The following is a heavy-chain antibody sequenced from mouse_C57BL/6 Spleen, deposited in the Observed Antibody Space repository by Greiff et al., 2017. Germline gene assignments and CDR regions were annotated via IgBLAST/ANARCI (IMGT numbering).Heavy chain of an antibody. CDR3: VGVSTVRDYAMDY. CDR1: GFTFNTYA. Sequence: EVKLVESGGGLVQPKGSLKLSCAASGFTFNTYAMHWVRQAPGKGLEWVARLRSKSSNYATYYAVSVKDRFTISRDDSQSMLYLQMNSLKTEDTAMYYCVGVSTVRDYAMDYWGQGTSVTVSS. J-gene: IGHJ4*01. CDR2: LRSKSSNYAT. V-gene: IGHV10-3*01. D-gene: IGHD2-3*01.